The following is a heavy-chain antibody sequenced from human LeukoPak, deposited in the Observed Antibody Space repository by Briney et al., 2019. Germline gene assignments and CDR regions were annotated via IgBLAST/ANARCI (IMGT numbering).Heavy chain of an antibody. J-gene: IGHJ1*01. V-gene: IGHV3-74*03. D-gene: IGHD4-23*01. CDR2: TNTDGSST. Sequence: GGSLRLSCAASGFTFSYFGMHWVRQAPGKGLVWVSGTNTDGSSTMYADSVKGRFTIARDNAKNTLYLQMNSLRAEDTAVYYRYGANAEHWGQGTLVTVSS. CDR3: YGANAEH. CDR1: GFTFSYFG.